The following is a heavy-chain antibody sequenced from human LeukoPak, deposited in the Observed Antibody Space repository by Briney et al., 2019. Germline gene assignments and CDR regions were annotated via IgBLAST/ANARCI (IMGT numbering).Heavy chain of an antibody. CDR2: ISATTIYI. J-gene: IGHJ4*02. CDR3: ARGMYGSGSYNLFDY. D-gene: IGHD3-10*01. CDR1: GITFSSFS. V-gene: IGHV3-21*01. Sequence: GGSLGLSCAASGITFSSFSMGWVRQAPGKGLEWVSSISATTIYIYYADSVKGRFTISRDNAKNSLYLQMNSLRAEDTAVYYCARGMYGSGSYNLFDYWGQGTLVTVSS.